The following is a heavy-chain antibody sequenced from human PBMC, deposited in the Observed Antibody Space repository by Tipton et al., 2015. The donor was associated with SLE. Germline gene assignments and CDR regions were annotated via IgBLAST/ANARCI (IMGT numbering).Heavy chain of an antibody. CDR1: RLTFSHAS. J-gene: IGHJ5*02. CDR3: AKDIYNPGRAAA. V-gene: IGHV3-15*01. D-gene: IGHD1-14*01. Sequence: SLRLSCTASRLTFSHASMSWVRQAPGKGLEWVGQIKSEAAGGTTAYGAPVKGRFTISRDDRENTLFLQKHSLKADDTAVYYCAKDIYNPGRAAAWGQGTLVTVSP. CDR2: IKSEAAGGTT.